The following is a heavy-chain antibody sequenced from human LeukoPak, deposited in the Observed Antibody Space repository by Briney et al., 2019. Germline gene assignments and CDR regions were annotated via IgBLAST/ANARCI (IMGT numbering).Heavy chain of an antibody. CDR2: INAGNGNT. CDR1: GYTFTSYA. D-gene: IGHD2-2*02. CDR3: ARVLPSQYCSSTSCYNRRYNWFDP. J-gene: IGHJ5*02. V-gene: IGHV1-3*01. Sequence: ASVKVSCKASGYTFTSYAMHWVRQAPGQRLEWMGWINAGNGNTKYSQKFQGRVTITRDTSASTAYMELSSLRSEDTAVYYCARVLPSQYCSSTSCYNRRYNWFDPWGQGTLVTVSS.